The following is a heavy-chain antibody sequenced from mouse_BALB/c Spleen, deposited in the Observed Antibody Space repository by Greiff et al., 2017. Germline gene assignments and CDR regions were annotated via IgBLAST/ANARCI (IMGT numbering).Heavy chain of an antibody. CDR2: INPSTGYT. CDR1: GYTFTSYW. CDR3: ARTITTVVVPSY. V-gene: IGHV1-7*01. D-gene: IGHD1-1*01. Sequence: QVQLQQSGAELAKPGASVKMSCKASGYTFTSYWMHWVKQRPGQGLEWIGYINPSTGYTEYNQKFKDKATLTADKSSSTAYMQLSSLTSEDSAVYSCARTITTVVVPSYWGQGTTLTVSS. J-gene: IGHJ2*01.